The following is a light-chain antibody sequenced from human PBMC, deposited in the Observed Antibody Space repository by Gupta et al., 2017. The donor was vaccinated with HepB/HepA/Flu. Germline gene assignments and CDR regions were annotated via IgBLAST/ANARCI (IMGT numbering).Light chain of an antibody. CDR3: QHENSSPYT. J-gene: IGKJ2*01. CDR2: KAS. Sequence: DIQMTQSPSTLSASVGDRVTITCRASQSISSWLAWYQQKPGKAPKLLIYKASRVESGVPSRFSGSGCGTEFTLTISSRQPDDFANYYCQHENSSPYTFGQGTKMDIK. V-gene: IGKV1-5*03. CDR1: QSISSW.